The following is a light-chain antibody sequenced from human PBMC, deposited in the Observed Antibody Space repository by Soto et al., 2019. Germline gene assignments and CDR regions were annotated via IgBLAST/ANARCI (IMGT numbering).Light chain of an antibody. CDR2: KVS. V-gene: IGKV2-30*02. J-gene: IGKJ5*01. Sequence: DVVMTQSPRSLPVPLGQPASIXXRSXQSLVHSDGIAYFSWFQQRPGRSPRXXIYKVSNRDSGVPARFSGSGSGTDFALKISRVEAEDVGVYYCMQGTHWPITFGQGTRLEIK. CDR1: QSLVHSDGIAY. CDR3: MQGTHWPIT.